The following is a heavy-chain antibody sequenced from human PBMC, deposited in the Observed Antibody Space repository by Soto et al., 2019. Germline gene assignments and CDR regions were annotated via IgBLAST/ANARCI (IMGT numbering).Heavy chain of an antibody. Sequence: XESLQLSCVASGFIFSDYAMHWARQAPGKGLEWVALSSPAGTNQYYADSAKGRFTISRDNSKNTLYLQMNSLRPEDTGLYYCARENSRISPRLFQHWGHGTLVTVSS. CDR2: SSPAGTNQ. CDR3: ARENSRISPRLFQH. D-gene: IGHD6-6*01. CDR1: GFIFSDYA. J-gene: IGHJ1*01. V-gene: IGHV3-30-3*01.